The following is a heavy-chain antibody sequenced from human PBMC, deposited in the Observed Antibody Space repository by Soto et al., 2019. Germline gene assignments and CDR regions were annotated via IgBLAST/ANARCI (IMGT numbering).Heavy chain of an antibody. CDR3: ARDWGRGQVLTNKDY. CDR2: ISGYNGDT. J-gene: IGHJ4*02. D-gene: IGHD3-10*01. V-gene: IGHV1-18*01. CDR1: GYTFTSYG. Sequence: QVQLVQSGAEVKKPGASVKVSCKASGYTFTSYGISWVRQAPGQGLEWLGWISGYNGDTNYAQKFQGRVTMTTDTSTSTAYMELRSLRSDDTAVYYCARDWGRGQVLTNKDYSGQGTQVTVSS.